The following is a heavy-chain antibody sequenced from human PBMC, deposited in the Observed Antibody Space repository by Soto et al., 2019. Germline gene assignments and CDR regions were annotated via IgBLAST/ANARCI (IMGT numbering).Heavy chain of an antibody. Sequence: QVQLVESGGGLVKPGGSLRLSCVASGFTFRDYYMSWIRQAPGKGLEWVSYISGSGGTKYYADSVKGRFTTSRDNAKNSLNLQMNSLRAEDTAVYYCARDNLGLAAASWGQGTAVTVSS. D-gene: IGHD6-13*01. J-gene: IGHJ1*01. CDR2: ISGSGGTK. CDR1: GFTFRDYY. CDR3: ARDNLGLAAAS. V-gene: IGHV3-11*01.